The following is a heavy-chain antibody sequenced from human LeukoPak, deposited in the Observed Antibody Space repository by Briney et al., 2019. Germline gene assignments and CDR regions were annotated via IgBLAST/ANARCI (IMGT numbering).Heavy chain of an antibody. D-gene: IGHD3-10*01. CDR2: ASFDESKT. J-gene: IGHJ4*02. CDR1: GFTFSSFG. Sequence: GRSLRLSCIASGFTFSSFGMHWVRQAPGKGLEWVAFASFDESKTCYMDSVKGRFAISRDNSKNTLYLQLTSLKAEDTAVYYCARAGKWLPDDLDYWGQGTLVTVSS. CDR3: ARAGKWLPDDLDY. V-gene: IGHV3-33*01.